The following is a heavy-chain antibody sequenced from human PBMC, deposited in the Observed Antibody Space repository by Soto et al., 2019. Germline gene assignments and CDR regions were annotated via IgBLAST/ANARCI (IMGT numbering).Heavy chain of an antibody. CDR3: AIQDGGVVY. D-gene: IGHD3-16*01. V-gene: IGHV1-69*02. J-gene: IGHJ4*02. CDR2: IIPILGIA. Sequence: SVKVSCKASGGTFSSYTISWVRQAPGQGLEWMGRIIPILGIANYAQKFQGRVTITADKSTSTAYMELRNLKSDDTAVYSCAIQDGGVVYWGQGTLVTVSS. CDR1: GGTFSSYT.